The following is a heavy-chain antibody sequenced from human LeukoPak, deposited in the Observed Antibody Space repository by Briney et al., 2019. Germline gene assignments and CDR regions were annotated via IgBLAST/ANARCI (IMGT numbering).Heavy chain of an antibody. J-gene: IGHJ4*02. D-gene: IGHD3-22*01. CDR2: INNDGSST. CDR1: GFTFSRYW. CDR3: ARDPPNDGKAYYHFDY. Sequence: GGSLRLSCGASGFTFSRYWMHWVRQAPGKGLVWVSRINNDGSSTSYADSVKGRFTISRDNAKNTLYLQMNSLRAEDTAIYYCARDPPNDGKAYYHFDYWGQGSLVTVSS. V-gene: IGHV3-74*01.